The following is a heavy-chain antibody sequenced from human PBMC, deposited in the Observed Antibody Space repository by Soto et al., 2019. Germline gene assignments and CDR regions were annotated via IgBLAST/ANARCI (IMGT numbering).Heavy chain of an antibody. J-gene: IGHJ4*02. Sequence: EGQLAESGGGLVQPGGSLKLSCAASGFTFGGSDMHWVRQASGKGLEWVGHIRSKTNSYATAYAESVKGRFTISRDDSMNTAYLQMNSLKTEDTAVYFCTRQTDAVQWLVVPTDYNFDYWGQGTLVTVSS. D-gene: IGHD6-19*01. CDR1: GFTFGGSD. CDR2: IRSKTNSYAT. CDR3: TRQTDAVQWLVVPTDYNFDY. V-gene: IGHV3-73*02.